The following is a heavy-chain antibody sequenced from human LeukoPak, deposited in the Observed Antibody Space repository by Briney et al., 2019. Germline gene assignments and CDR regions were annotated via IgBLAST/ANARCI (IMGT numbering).Heavy chain of an antibody. D-gene: IGHD2-15*01. CDR1: GYTFTSYG. V-gene: IGHV1-69*06. CDR2: IIPIFGTA. CDR3: ARLHCSGGSCYSEGNYYMDV. Sequence: RASVKVSCKASGYTFTSYGISWVRQAPGQGLEWMGGIIPIFGTANYAQKFQGRVTITADKSTSTAYMELSSLRSEDTAVYYCARLHCSGGSCYSEGNYYMDVWGKGTTVTVSS. J-gene: IGHJ6*03.